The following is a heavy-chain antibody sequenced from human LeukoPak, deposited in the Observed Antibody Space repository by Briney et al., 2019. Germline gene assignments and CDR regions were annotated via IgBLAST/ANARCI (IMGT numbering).Heavy chain of an antibody. CDR3: ARSPRPLGMGPEGDAFDI. CDR1: GYTFTSYG. V-gene: IGHV1-18*01. J-gene: IGHJ3*02. D-gene: IGHD6-13*01. CDR2: ISAYNGNT. Sequence: ASVKVSCKASGYTFTSYGISWVRQAPGQGLEWMGWISAYNGNTNYAQKLQGRVTMTTDTSTSTAYMELRSLRSEDTAVYYCARSPRPLGMGPEGDAFDIWGQGTMVTVSS.